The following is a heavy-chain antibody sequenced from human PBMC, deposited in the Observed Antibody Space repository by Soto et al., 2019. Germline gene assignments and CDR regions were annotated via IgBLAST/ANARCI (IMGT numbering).Heavy chain of an antibody. CDR3: ARGGHIAVVTASFDN. CDR2: IHPSGGGT. J-gene: IGHJ4*02. V-gene: IGHV1-46*02. Sequence: QVQLVQSGAEVRKPGASVKVSCKPSGYTFNTYYLHWLRQAPGQALEWMGVIHPSGGGTTYAQKFLGRVNVTRDTSTPTVFMELSSLRSDDTAVYYCARGGHIAVVTASFDNWGQGTLVTVSS. CDR1: GYTFNTYY. D-gene: IGHD2-21*02.